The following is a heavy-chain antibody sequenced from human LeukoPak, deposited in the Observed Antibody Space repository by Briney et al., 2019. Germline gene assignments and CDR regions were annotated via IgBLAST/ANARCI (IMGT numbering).Heavy chain of an antibody. Sequence: GGSLRLSCAASGFTFSSYDMLWVRQATGEGLEWVSAINTAGDTYYPGSVQGRFTVSRENAKSSFYLQMNSLRAGDTAVYFRTRAPPGTGWLIDYWGQGTLVTVSS. CDR2: INTAGDT. J-gene: IGHJ4*02. V-gene: IGHV3-13*04. CDR3: TRAPPGTGWLIDY. D-gene: IGHD6-19*01. CDR1: GFTFSSYD.